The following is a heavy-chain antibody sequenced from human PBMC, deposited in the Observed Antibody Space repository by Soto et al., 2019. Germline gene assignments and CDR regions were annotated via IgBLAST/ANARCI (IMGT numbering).Heavy chain of an antibody. CDR3: AKVSPLTGYYPFDY. Sequence: GGSRRLSCSSSGFTFSSYAMSWVRRAPGKGLEWVSAISGSGGSTYYADSVKGRFTISRDNSKNTLYLQMNSLRAEDTAVYYCAKVSPLTGYYPFDYWGQGTLVTVSS. CDR1: GFTFSSYA. J-gene: IGHJ4*02. V-gene: IGHV3-23*01. CDR2: ISGSGGST. D-gene: IGHD3-9*01.